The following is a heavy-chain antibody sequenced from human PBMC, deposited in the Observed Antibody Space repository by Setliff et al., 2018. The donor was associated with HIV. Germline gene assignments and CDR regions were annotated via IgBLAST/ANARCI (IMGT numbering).Heavy chain of an antibody. J-gene: IGHJ5*02. Sequence: PSETLSLTCSVSGASIGSHYWSWIRQPPGKGLEWIGSISKSGITYYSPSLKSRITIALDTSKNQFSLKLMSVSPADAAVYFCTRVFPHPYGNSWFDPWGQGTPVTVSS. D-gene: IGHD3-10*01. CDR2: ISKSGIT. CDR1: GASIGSHY. V-gene: IGHV4-59*11. CDR3: TRVFPHPYGNSWFDP.